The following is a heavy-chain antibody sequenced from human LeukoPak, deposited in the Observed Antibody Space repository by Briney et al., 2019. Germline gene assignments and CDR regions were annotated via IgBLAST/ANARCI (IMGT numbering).Heavy chain of an antibody. CDR1: GFTFSSYN. V-gene: IGHV3-21*01. D-gene: IGHD1-14*01. Sequence: GGSLRLSCAASGFTFSSYNMNWVRQAPGKGLEWVSSITSGSSYIYYADSVKGRFTISRDNAKNSLYLQMNSLRAEDTAVYYCARDSRARPGAFDIWGQGTMVTVSS. CDR3: ARDSRARPGAFDI. J-gene: IGHJ3*02. CDR2: ITSGSSYI.